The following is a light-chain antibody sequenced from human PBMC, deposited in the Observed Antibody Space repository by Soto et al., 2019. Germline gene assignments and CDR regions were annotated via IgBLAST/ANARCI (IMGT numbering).Light chain of an antibody. CDR1: SSDVGTYNY. Sequence: QSALTQPRSVSGSPGPSVTISCTGTSSDVGTYNYVSWYQQHPGKAPKVMIYDVSERPSGVPDRFSRSKSGNTASLTISGLQAEDEADYYCCSYAGSPRYVFGTGTKVTVL. CDR3: CSYAGSPRYV. V-gene: IGLV2-11*01. J-gene: IGLJ1*01. CDR2: DVS.